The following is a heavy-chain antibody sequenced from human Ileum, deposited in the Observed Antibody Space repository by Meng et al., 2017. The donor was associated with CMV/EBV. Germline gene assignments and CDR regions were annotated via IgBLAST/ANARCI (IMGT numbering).Heavy chain of an antibody. V-gene: IGHV1-69*05. Sequence: SVKVSCKASGGTFSNFAITWVRQAPGQGLEVMGGIIPVFGTTNYAQKFQGRVTITTDESTGTAYMDLSRLTSEDTAVYYCARTHCGGDCYSYYFDFWGQGTLVTVSS. CDR2: IIPVFGTT. CDR3: ARTHCGGDCYSYYFDF. CDR1: GGTFSNFA. J-gene: IGHJ4*02. D-gene: IGHD2-21*01.